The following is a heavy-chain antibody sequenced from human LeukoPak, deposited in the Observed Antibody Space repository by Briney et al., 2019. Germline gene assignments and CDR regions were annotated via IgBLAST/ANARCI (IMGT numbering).Heavy chain of an antibody. Sequence: SQTQSPTSAVHGGFFSSCYWSSIRQSPGEGLEWIAEINRRGDTNYNPSVKSRVTISVDTSKNQFSLKVTSLSAADTAVYYCERGPTICETGYFGYWGQGTLVTVSS. V-gene: IGHV4-34*01. J-gene: IGHJ4*03. D-gene: IGHD1-1*01. CDR2: INRRGDT. CDR3: ERGPTICETGYFGY. CDR1: GGFFSSCY.